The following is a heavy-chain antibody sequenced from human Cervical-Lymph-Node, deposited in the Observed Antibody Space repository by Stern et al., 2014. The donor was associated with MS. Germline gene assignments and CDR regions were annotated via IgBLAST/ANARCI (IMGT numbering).Heavy chain of an antibody. J-gene: IGHJ5*02. Sequence: VQLVQSGAEVKKPGESLKISCKGSEYNFNTHWIAWVRQMPGKGLEWLGNIYPGNSDTSYNPSLQGPVSISADKSITTAYLHFSSLKASDSAMYFCARHGGPNWNHEAHNWFDPWGQGTLVTVSS. D-gene: IGHD1-14*01. CDR3: ARHGGPNWNHEAHNWFDP. CDR1: EYNFNTHW. V-gene: IGHV5-51*03. CDR2: IYPGNSDT.